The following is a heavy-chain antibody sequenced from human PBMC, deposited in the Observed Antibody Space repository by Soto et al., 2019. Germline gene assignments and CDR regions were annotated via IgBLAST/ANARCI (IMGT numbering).Heavy chain of an antibody. V-gene: IGHV5-51*03. J-gene: IGHJ4*02. CDR2: VYPADSAT. D-gene: IGHD5-18*01. CDR1: GSSFTSYW. Sequence: DVQLEQSGAEMKKPGESLKISWKSSGSSFTSYWIGWVLQMPGAGLEWMAIVYPADSATIYSPSVQGQVTISSVKSLTIVSLQWSSLKSSDSAMYYCARASRVSNYGAPLHWGQGTLVTVSS. CDR3: ARASRVSNYGAPLH.